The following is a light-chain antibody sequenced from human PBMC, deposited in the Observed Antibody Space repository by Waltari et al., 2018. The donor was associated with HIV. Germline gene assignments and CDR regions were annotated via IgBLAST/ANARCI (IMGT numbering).Light chain of an antibody. V-gene: IGLV3-25*03. Sequence: SYEVTQPPSVSVSPGQTSRITCSGDALPNQYAYWYQRKPGQAPVVVMYKDRERPLGIPWRFTGTSSGTTATLTNSGVQAEDEAEYDCQSAHNSGTLVIFGGGTKLTVL. J-gene: IGLJ2*01. CDR2: KDR. CDR1: ALPNQY. CDR3: QSAHNSGTLVI.